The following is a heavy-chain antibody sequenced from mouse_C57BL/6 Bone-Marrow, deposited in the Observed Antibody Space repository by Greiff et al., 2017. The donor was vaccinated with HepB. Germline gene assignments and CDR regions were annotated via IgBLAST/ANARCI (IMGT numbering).Heavy chain of an antibody. CDR1: GYTFTSYW. J-gene: IGHJ4*01. V-gene: IGHV1-69*01. Sequence: QVQLQQSGAELVMPGASVKLSCKASGYTFTSYWMHWVKQRPGQGLEWIGEIDPSDSYTNYNQKFKGKSTLTVDKSSSTAYMQLSSLTSEDSAVYYGANREGTYYAMGYWGQGTPVTVSS. CDR3: ANREGTYYAMGY. CDR2: IDPSDSYT.